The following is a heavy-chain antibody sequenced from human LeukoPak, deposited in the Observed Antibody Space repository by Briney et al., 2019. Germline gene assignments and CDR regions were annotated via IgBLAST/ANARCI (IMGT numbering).Heavy chain of an antibody. J-gene: IGHJ5*01. CDR3: ATSYYFDSSGYYGCDS. CDR1: GYTFIDYY. Sequence: ASVTVSCKASGYTFIDYYIHWVRQAPGQGLEWMGWINPNSGGTNYAQKFQGRVTMTRDTSTSTAYMELSRLRFDDTAVYYCATSYYFDSSGYYGCDSWGQGTLVTVSS. D-gene: IGHD3-22*01. V-gene: IGHV1-2*02. CDR2: INPNSGGT.